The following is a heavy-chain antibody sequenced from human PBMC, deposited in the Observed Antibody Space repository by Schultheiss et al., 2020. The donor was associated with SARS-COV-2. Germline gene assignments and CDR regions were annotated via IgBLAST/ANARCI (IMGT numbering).Heavy chain of an antibody. V-gene: IGHV4-61*02. CDR2: IYTSGST. D-gene: IGHD4-17*01. Sequence: SETLSLTCTVSGGSISSGGYYWSWIRQPAGKGLEWIGRIYTSGSTNYNPSLKSRVTISVDTSKNQFSLKLNSVTAADTAVYYCARVGDSTVTALTDYYHYGLDVWGQGTTVTVSS. J-gene: IGHJ6*02. CDR1: GGSISSGGYY. CDR3: ARVGDSTVTALTDYYHYGLDV.